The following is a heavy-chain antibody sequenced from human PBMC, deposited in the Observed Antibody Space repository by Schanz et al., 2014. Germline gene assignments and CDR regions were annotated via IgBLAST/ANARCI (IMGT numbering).Heavy chain of an antibody. CDR2: ISGDHRNT. CDR3: ARIGGSVFDY. V-gene: IGHV3-23*04. J-gene: IGHJ4*02. D-gene: IGHD3-10*01. Sequence: EVQLVESGGGVVRPGGSLRLSCAASGFTFENYALTWVRQVPGKGLEWVSSISGDHRNTFYADSVKGRFTISRDNSKNTLYLQMNSLRAEDTAVYYCARIGGSVFDYWAQGTLXTVSS. CDR1: GFTFENYA.